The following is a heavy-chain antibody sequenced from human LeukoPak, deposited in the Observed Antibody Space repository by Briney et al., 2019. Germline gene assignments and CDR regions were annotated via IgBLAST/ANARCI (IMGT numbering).Heavy chain of an antibody. J-gene: IGHJ4*02. V-gene: IGHV3-30*18. CDR2: MSYNGQIT. CDR3: AKVHLGRRELLANFDS. CDR1: GFTFSSYG. D-gene: IGHD1-1*01. Sequence: GGSLGLSCAASGFTFSSYGMHCVRQAPGKGLEWVAVMSYNGQITYYADSVKGRFTISRDNSQNMLYLQMNSLRVDDTSVYYCAKVHLGRRELLANFDSWGQGTLVTVSS.